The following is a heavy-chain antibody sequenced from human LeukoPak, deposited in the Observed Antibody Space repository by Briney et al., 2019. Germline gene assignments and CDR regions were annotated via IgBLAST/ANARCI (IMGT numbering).Heavy chain of an antibody. J-gene: IGHJ4*02. V-gene: IGHV4-59*01. CDR2: IYYSGST. D-gene: IGHD6-19*01. Sequence: PSETLSLTCTVSGGSISSYYWSWIRQPPGKGLEWIGYIYYSGSTNYNPSLKSRVTISVDTSKNQFSLELSSVTAADTAVYYCARVKGSSGLFDYWGQGTLVTVSS. CDR1: GGSISSYY. CDR3: ARVKGSSGLFDY.